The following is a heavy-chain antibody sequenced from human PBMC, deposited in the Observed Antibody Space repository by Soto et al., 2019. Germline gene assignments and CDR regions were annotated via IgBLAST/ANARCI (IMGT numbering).Heavy chain of an antibody. CDR3: GSYPLDY. V-gene: IGHV5-51*01. CDR2: IYPADSDT. D-gene: IGHD3-10*01. J-gene: IGHJ4*02. Sequence: GESLKISCKGSGYNFSRYWIGWVRQMPGKGLEWMAIIYPADSDTRYSPSFQGQVTISADKSINTAADTAVYYCASMGYHYGSGSYPLDYWGQGTLVTVS. CDR1: GYNFSRYW.